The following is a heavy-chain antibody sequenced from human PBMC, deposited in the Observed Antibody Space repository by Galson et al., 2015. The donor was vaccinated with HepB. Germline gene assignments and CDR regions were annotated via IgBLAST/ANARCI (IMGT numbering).Heavy chain of an antibody. Sequence: FSSYGMHWVRQAPGKGLEWVAVIWYDGSNKYYADSVKGRFTISRDNSKNTLYLQMNSLRAEDTAVYYCARDVYGSGSYGVYWGQGTLVTVSS. V-gene: IGHV3-33*01. J-gene: IGHJ4*02. CDR3: ARDVYGSGSYGVY. D-gene: IGHD3-10*01. CDR1: FSSYG. CDR2: IWYDGSNK.